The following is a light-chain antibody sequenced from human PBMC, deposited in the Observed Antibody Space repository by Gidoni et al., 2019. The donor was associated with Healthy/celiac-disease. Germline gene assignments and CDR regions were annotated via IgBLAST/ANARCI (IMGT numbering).Light chain of an antibody. CDR2: DAS. J-gene: IGKJ4*01. CDR3: QQRSNWPT. CDR1: QSVSSY. V-gene: IGKV3-11*01. Sequence: EIVLPQSPATLSLSPGERATLSCRARQSVSSYLAWYQQKPGQAPRLLIYDASNRATGIPAGFSGSGSGTDFTLTISSLEPEDFAVYYCQQRSNWPTFXGXTKVEIK.